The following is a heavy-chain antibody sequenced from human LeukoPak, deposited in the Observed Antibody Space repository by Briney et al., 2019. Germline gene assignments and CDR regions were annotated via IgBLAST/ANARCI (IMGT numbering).Heavy chain of an antibody. CDR2: ITSDDRT. CDR1: GFSFSNSA. D-gene: IGHD3-22*01. V-gene: IGHV3-23*01. CDR3: ASPAGMIVVVITPLSA. J-gene: IGHJ5*02. Sequence: GGSLRLSCAASGFSFSNSAMNWVRQAPGKGLEWVSGITSDDRTFYADSVKGRFTISRDNSKNTLYLQMNSLRAEDTAVYYCASPAGMIVVVITPLSAWGQGTLVTVSS.